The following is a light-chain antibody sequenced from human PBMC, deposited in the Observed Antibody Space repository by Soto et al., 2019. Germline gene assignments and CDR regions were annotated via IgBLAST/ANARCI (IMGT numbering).Light chain of an antibody. V-gene: IGKV3-20*01. CDR2: GAS. J-gene: IGKJ1*01. Sequence: EIVLTQSPGTLSLSPGERATLYFSASQSVSSYLAWYQQKPGQAPRPLIYGASSRATGAPDRFSGSGSGTDFTLTISRLEPEDSAVSYCQQYGSSPWTFGQGTKVDI. CDR3: QQYGSSPWT. CDR1: QSVSSY.